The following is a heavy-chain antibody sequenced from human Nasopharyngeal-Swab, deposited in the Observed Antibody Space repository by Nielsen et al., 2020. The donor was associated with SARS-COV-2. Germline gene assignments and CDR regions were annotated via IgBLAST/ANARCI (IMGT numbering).Heavy chain of an antibody. Sequence: ASVKVSCKASGYTFTSYDINWVRQATGQGLEWMGWMNPNSGNTGYAQKFQGRVTMTRNTSISTAYMELSSLRSEDTAVYYCAREAGYGTNGVCQYGMDVWGQGTTVTVSS. CDR2: MNPNSGNT. D-gene: IGHD2-8*01. CDR1: GYTFTSYD. CDR3: AREAGYGTNGVCQYGMDV. V-gene: IGHV1-8*01. J-gene: IGHJ6*02.